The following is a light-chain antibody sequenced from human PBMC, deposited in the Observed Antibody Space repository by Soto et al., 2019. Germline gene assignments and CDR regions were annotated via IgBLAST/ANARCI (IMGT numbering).Light chain of an antibody. CDR1: QNVRSN. CDR2: GAS. J-gene: IGKJ5*01. V-gene: IGKV3-15*01. Sequence: EIVMTQSPATLSVSPGERATLSCRASQNVRSNLAWYQQKPGQAPRLLIYGASTRATGIPARFSGTGSGTDFNLTISSLQPEDFATYYCQQTYTTTITFGQGTKLDIK. CDR3: QQTYTTTIT.